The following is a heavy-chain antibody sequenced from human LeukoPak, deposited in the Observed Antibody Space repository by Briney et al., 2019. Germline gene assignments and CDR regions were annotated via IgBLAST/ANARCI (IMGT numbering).Heavy chain of an antibody. CDR2: ISGSGGST. J-gene: IGHJ4*02. V-gene: IGHV3-23*01. CDR1: GFTFSSYG. CDR3: AKPSRYYGSGSYSQTDY. D-gene: IGHD3-10*01. Sequence: GGTLRLSCAASGFTFSSYGMSWVRQAPGKGLEWASAISGSGGSTYYADSVKGRFTISRDNSKNTLYLQMNSLRAEDTAVYYCAKPSRYYGSGSYSQTDYWGQGTLVTVSS.